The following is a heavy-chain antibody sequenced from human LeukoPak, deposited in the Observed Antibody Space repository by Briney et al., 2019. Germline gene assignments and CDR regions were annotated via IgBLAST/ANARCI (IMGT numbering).Heavy chain of an antibody. CDR2: ISYDGSNK. CDR3: AKDDYGSGSYPLHY. CDR1: GFTFGSYG. V-gene: IGHV3-30*18. D-gene: IGHD3-10*01. J-gene: IGHJ4*02. Sequence: GRSLRLSCAASGFTFGSYGMHWVRQAPGKGLEWVAVISYDGSNKYYADSVKGRFTISRDNSKNTLYLQMNSLRAEDTAVYYCAKDDYGSGSYPLHYWGQGTLVTVSS.